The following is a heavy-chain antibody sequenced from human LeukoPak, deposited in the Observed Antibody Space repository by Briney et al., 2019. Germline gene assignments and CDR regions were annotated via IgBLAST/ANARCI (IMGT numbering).Heavy chain of an antibody. J-gene: IGHJ4*02. CDR3: ARQDLGYCSGGSCYVLDY. CDR2: IIPIFGTA. D-gene: IGHD2-15*01. V-gene: IGHV1-69*06. CDR1: GGTFSSYA. Sequence: ASVKVSCKASGGTFSSYAISRVRQAPGQGLEWMGGIIPIFGTANYAQKFQGRVTITADKSTSTAYMELSSLRSEDTAVYYCARQDLGYCSGGSCYVLDYWGQGTLVTVSS.